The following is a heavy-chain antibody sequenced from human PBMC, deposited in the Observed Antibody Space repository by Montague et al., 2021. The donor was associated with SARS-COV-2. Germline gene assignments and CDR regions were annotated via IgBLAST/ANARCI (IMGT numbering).Heavy chain of an antibody. Sequence: TLSLTCTVSGGSISSGGYYWSWIRQHPGKGLEWIGYIYYSGSTYYNPSLKSRVTISVDTSKNQFSLKQSSVTAADTAVYYCARARRGSGSGSYFDILVNWFDPWGQGTLVTVSS. CDR2: IYYSGST. V-gene: IGHV4-31*03. CDR1: GGSISSGGYY. D-gene: IGHD3-10*01. J-gene: IGHJ5*02. CDR3: ARARRGSGSGSYFDILVNWFDP.